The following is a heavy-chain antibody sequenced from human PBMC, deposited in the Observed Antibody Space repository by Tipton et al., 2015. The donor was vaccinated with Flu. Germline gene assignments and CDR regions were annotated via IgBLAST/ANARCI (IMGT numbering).Heavy chain of an antibody. J-gene: IGHJ3*02. D-gene: IGHD3-9*01. Sequence: SLRLSCTASGFTFGDYAMSWVRQAPGKGLEWVGFIRSKAYGGTTEYAASVKGRFTISRDDSKSIAYLQMNSLKTEDTAVYYCTSNYDILTGYWSSDAFDIWGQGTMVTVSS. CDR2: IRSKAYGGTT. CDR3: TSNYDILTGYWSSDAFDI. V-gene: IGHV3-49*04. CDR1: GFTFGDYA.